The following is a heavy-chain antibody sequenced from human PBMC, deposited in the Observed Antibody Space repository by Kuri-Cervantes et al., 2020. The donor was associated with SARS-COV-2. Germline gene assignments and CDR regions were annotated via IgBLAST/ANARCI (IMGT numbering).Heavy chain of an antibody. CDR2: ISYDGSNK. V-gene: IGHV3-30*18. CDR3: AKDLGSGWYYYGMDV. D-gene: IGHD6-19*01. Sequence: GESLKISCAASGFTFSSYGMHWVRQAPGKGLEWVAVISYDGSNKYYADSVKGRFTISRDNSKNTLHLQMNGLRAEDTAVYYCAKDLGSGWYYYGMDVRGQGTTVTVSS. J-gene: IGHJ6*02. CDR1: GFTFSSYG.